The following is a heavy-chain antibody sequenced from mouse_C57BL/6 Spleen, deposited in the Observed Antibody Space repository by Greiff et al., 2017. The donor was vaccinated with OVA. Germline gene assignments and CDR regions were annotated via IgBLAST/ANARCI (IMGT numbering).Heavy chain of an antibody. D-gene: IGHD2-1*01. CDR2: IDPNSGGT. CDR3: ARFGNYSYWYFDV. V-gene: IGHV1-72*01. CDR1: GYTFTSYW. Sequence: QVPLQQPGAELVKPGASVKLSCKASGYTFTSYWMHWVKQRPGRGLEWIGRIDPNSGGTKYNEKFKSKATLTVDKPSSTAYMQLISLTSEDSAVYYWARFGNYSYWYFDVWGTGTTVTVSS. J-gene: IGHJ1*03.